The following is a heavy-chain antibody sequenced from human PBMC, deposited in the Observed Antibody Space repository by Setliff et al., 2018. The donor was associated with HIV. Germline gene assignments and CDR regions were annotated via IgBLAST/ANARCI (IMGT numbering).Heavy chain of an antibody. J-gene: IGHJ4*02. V-gene: IGHV5-51*01. CDR1: GYSFTTYW. CDR2: IYPGDSDT. Sequence: GESLKISCKGSGYSFTTYWIAWVRQMPGKGLEWMGIIYPGDSDTTYSPSFQGQVTISADKSINTAYLQWSSLKASDTAIFYCATLDAHGKNFLGFWGQGTLVTVS. CDR3: ATLDAHGKNFLGF. D-gene: IGHD1-1*01.